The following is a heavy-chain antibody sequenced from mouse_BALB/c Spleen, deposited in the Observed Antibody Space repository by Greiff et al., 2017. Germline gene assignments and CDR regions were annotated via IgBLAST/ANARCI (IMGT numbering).Heavy chain of an antibody. CDR1: GYSITSDYA. CDR2: ISYSGST. CDR3: ARSLYYGSRGFAY. Sequence: EVNLVESGPGLVKPSQSLSLTCTVTGYSITSDYAWNWIRQFPGNKLEWMGYISYSGSTSYNPSLKSRISITRDTSKNQFFLQLNSVTTEDTATYYCARSLYYGSRGFAYWGQGTLVTVSA. V-gene: IGHV3-2*02. D-gene: IGHD1-1*01. J-gene: IGHJ3*01.